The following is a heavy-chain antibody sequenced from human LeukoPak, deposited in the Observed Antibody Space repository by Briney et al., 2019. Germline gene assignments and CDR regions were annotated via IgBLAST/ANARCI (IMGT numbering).Heavy chain of an antibody. V-gene: IGHV3-30*03. CDR2: ISYDGSNK. D-gene: IGHD6-13*01. CDR1: GFTFSSYG. J-gene: IGHJ4*02. CDR3: ARGLAAFDY. Sequence: GRSLRLSCAASGFTFSSYGMHWVRQAPGKGLEWVAVISYDGSNKYYADSAKGRFTISRDNSKNTLYLQMNSLRAEDTAVYYCARGLAAFDYWGQGTLVTVSS.